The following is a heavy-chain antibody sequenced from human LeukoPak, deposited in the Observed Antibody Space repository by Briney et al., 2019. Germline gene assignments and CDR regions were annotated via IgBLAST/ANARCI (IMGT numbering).Heavy chain of an antibody. D-gene: IGHD1-26*01. V-gene: IGHV6-1*01. Sequence: SQTLSLTCAISGDSVSSNSAAWNWIRQSPSRGLEWLGRTYYRSKWYNDYAVSVKSRITINPDTSKNQFPLQLDSVTPEDTAVYYCASMVGDSGSLDYWGQGTLVTVSS. CDR2: TYYRSKWYN. J-gene: IGHJ4*02. CDR3: ASMVGDSGSLDY. CDR1: GDSVSSNSAA.